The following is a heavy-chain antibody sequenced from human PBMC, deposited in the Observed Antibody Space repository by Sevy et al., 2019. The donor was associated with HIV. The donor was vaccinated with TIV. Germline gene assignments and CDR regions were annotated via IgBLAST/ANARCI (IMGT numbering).Heavy chain of an antibody. J-gene: IGHJ4*02. V-gene: IGHV4-39*01. CDR2: IYYSGST. Sequence: SETLSLTCTVSGGSISSSSYYWGWIRQPPGKGLEWIGSIYYSGSTYYTPSLKSRVTISVDTSKNQFSLKLSSVTAADTAVYYCARQGYCTNGVCYRTAFDYWGQGTLVTVSS. D-gene: IGHD2-8*01. CDR3: ARQGYCTNGVCYRTAFDY. CDR1: GGSISSSSYY.